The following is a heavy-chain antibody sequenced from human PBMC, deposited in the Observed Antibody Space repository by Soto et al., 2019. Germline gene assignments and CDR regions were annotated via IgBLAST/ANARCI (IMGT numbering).Heavy chain of an antibody. CDR1: GASIRIGGYF. J-gene: IGHJ6*02. Sequence: QVQLQESGPGLVKPSQTLSLTCTVSGASIRIGGYFWSWIRQHPGKGLEWIGHIYYNGSTYYNPSLKSRLTISVDTSKNEFSLRLTSVTAADTAVYFCATDEYFGSEIDFYYYAMDVWGQGTTVTVSS. V-gene: IGHV4-31*03. CDR3: ATDEYFGSEIDFYYYAMDV. D-gene: IGHD3-10*01. CDR2: IYYNGST.